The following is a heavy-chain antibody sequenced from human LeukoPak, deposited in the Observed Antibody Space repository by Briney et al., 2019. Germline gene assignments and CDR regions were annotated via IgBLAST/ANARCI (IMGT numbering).Heavy chain of an antibody. V-gene: IGHV1-2*04. CDR1: GYTFTGYY. Sequence: ASVTVSCKASGYTFTGYYMHWVRQAPGQGLEWMGWINPNSGGTNYAQKFQGWVTMTRDTSISTAYMELSRLRSDDTAVYYCARDGGYCSGGSCYPGYWGQGTLVTVSS. CDR3: ARDGGYCSGGSCYPGY. D-gene: IGHD2-15*01. J-gene: IGHJ4*02. CDR2: INPNSGGT.